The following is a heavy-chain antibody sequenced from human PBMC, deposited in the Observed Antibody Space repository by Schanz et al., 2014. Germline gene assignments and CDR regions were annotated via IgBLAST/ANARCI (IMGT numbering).Heavy chain of an antibody. D-gene: IGHD6-13*01. J-gene: IGHJ4*02. CDR2: INPSGGST. Sequence: QVQLVQSGAEVKKPGASVKVSCKASGYTFTSDSMHWVRQAPGQGLEWMGMINPSGGSTTYAQKFQGRVTMTRDTSTSTVYMELSSLRSEDASVDYYARDGVDAAAGGNYWGQGTLXTVSS. CDR3: ARDGVDAAAGGNY. CDR1: GYTFTSDS. V-gene: IGHV1-46*03.